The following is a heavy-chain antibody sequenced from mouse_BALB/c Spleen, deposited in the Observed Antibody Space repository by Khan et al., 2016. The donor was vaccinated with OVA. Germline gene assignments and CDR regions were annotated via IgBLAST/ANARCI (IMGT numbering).Heavy chain of an antibody. CDR3: ARTARIKY. CDR2: ISYSGST. V-gene: IGHV3-2*02. D-gene: IGHD1-2*01. Sequence: EVQLLESGPGLVKPSQSLSLTCTVTGYSITSGYGWNWIRQFPGNKLEWMGYISYSGSTNYNPSLKSRISITRDTSKKQFFLQLNSVNTEDTATYYCARTARIKYWGQGTTLTVSS. CDR1: GYSITSGYG. J-gene: IGHJ2*01.